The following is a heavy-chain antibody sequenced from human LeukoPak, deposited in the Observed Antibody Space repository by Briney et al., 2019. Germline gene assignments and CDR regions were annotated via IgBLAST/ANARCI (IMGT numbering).Heavy chain of an antibody. CDR2: ISYDGSNK. Sequence: GGSLRLSCVASGFTFGSYGMHWVRQAPGKGLEWVAVISYDGSNKYYADSVKGRFTISRDNSKNTLYLQMNSLRAEDTAVYYCAKDGAGQFDYWGQGTLVTVSS. CDR3: AKDGAGQFDY. D-gene: IGHD1-26*01. V-gene: IGHV3-30*18. CDR1: GFTFGSYG. J-gene: IGHJ4*02.